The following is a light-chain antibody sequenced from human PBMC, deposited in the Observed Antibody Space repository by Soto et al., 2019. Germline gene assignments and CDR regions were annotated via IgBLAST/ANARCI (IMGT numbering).Light chain of an antibody. CDR2: EVS. CDR3: CSYGGSRAV. CDR1: SSDVGSHNL. V-gene: IGLV2-23*02. J-gene: IGLJ7*01. Sequence: QSALTQPASVSGSPGQSITISCTGTSSDVGSHNLVSWYQQHPGQAPKLMIYEVSKRPLGVSARFSASKSGNTASLTISGLXXXXXXXXYCCSYGGSRAVFGGGTQLTVL.